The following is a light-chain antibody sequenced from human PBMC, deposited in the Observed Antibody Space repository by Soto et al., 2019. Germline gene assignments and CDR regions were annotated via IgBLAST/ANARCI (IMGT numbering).Light chain of an antibody. CDR2: GAS. J-gene: IGKJ5*01. CDR1: QSVSSY. CDR3: QQYNNLPPIT. V-gene: IGKV3D-15*01. Sequence: KLSVAALSLYKGERATLSCRASQSVSSYLAWYQQKPGQAPRLLIYGASSRATGIPDRFSGSGSGTEFTLTISSLQSEDFAVYYCQQYNNLPPITFCHGTRLEIK.